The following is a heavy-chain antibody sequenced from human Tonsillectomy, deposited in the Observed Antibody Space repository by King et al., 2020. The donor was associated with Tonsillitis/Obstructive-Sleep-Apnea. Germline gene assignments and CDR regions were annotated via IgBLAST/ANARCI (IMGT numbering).Heavy chain of an antibody. CDR2: ISWNSGSI. CDR1: GFTFDDYA. CDR3: AKDISSSWYSGAFDI. Sequence: EVQLVESGGGLVQPGRSLRLSCAASGFTFDDYAMHWVRQAPGKGLEWVSGISWNSGSIGYADSLKGRFTISRDNAKNSLYLQMNSLRAEDTALYYCAKDISSSWYSGAFDIWGQGTMVTVSS. V-gene: IGHV3-9*01. D-gene: IGHD6-13*01. J-gene: IGHJ3*02.